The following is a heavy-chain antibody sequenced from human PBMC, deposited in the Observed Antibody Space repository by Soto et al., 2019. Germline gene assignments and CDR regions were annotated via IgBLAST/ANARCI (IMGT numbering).Heavy chain of an antibody. CDR2: INPKSGGT. CDR3: VRDGLVSSARYYFDY. V-gene: IGHV1-2*02. J-gene: IGHJ4*02. D-gene: IGHD6-13*01. CDR1: GYTFTDCY. Sequence: ASVKVSCKASGYTFTDCYIHWVRQAPGQGLEWMGWINPKSGGTNIAQRFKGRVNMTRDMSISTVYMEMNRLKSDDTAVYYCVRDGLVSSARYYFDYWGPGTLVTVSS.